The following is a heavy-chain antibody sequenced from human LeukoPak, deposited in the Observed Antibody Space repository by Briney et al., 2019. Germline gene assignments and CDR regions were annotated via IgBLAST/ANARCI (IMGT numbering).Heavy chain of an antibody. J-gene: IGHJ4*02. D-gene: IGHD2-2*01. CDR2: MSSSSSYI. V-gene: IGHV3-21*01. CDR1: GFTFRSYS. Sequence: PGGSLRLSCAASGFTFRSYSMNWVRQAPGKGLEWVSSMSSSSSYIYYADSVKGRFTISRDNAKNSLYLQMNGLRTEDTAVYYCARHQQAEMDYWGQGTLVTVSS. CDR3: ARHQQAEMDY.